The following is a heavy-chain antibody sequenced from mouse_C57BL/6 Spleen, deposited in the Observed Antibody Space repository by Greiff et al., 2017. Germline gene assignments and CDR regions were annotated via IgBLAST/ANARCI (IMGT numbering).Heavy chain of an antibody. J-gene: IGHJ2*01. Sequence: EVQGVESGGGLVQPGGSLSLSCAASGFTFTAYYMSWVRQPPGKALEWLGFIRNKANGYTTEYSASVKGRFTISRDNSQSILYLQMNALRAEDSATYYCARYMGPYFDYWGQGTTLTVSS. D-gene: IGHD4-1*01. CDR3: ARYMGPYFDY. CDR1: GFTFTAYY. CDR2: IRNKANGYTT. V-gene: IGHV7-3*01.